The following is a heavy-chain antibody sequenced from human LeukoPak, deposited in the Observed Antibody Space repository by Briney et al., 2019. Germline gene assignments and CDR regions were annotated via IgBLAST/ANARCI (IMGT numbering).Heavy chain of an antibody. CDR2: ISGSGGST. CDR1: GFTFSSYV. CDR3: ARRGDGFDI. J-gene: IGHJ3*02. Sequence: KSGGSLRLSCAASGFTFSSYVMSWVRQAPGKGLEWVSAISGSGGSTFYADSVKGRFTISRDNSKNTLYVQMNSLRAEDMAVYYCARRGDGFDIWGQGTMVTVSS. V-gene: IGHV3-23*01.